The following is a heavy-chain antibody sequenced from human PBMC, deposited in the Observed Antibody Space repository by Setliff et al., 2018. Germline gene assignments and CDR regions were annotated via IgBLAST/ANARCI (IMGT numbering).Heavy chain of an antibody. CDR1: GYTFTSYY. J-gene: IGHJ6*03. CDR2: INPSGGST. V-gene: IGHV1-46*01. CDR3: ARDGRTRYYYYYMDV. Sequence: ASVKVSCKASGYTFTSYYMHWVRQAPGQGLEWMGIINPSGGSTSYAQKFQGRVTITADESTSTAYMELSSLRSEDTAVYYCARDGRTRYYYYYMDVWGKGTTVTVSS.